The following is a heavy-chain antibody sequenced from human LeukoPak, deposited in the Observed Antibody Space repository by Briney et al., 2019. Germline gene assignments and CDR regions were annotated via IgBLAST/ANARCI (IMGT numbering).Heavy chain of an antibody. CDR1: GYTFTSYY. J-gene: IGHJ5*02. V-gene: IGHV1-46*03. CDR2: INPSGGST. CDR3: ARVVREPSRYYYEPYGWFDP. D-gene: IGHD3-22*01. Sequence: VASVKVSCKASGYTFTSYYMHWVRQAPGQGLEWMGIINPSGGSTSYAQKFQGRGTMTRDTSTSTVYMELSSLRSEDTAVYYCARVVREPSRYYYEPYGWFDPWGQGTLVTVSS.